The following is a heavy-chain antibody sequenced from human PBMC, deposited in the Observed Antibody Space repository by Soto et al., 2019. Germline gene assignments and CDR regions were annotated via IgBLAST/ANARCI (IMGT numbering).Heavy chain of an antibody. J-gene: IGHJ5*02. CDR1: GFTFSSYS. D-gene: IGHD2-2*01. CDR2: ISSSSSYI. CDR3: ARADCSSTSCYGGWLDP. V-gene: IGHV3-21*01. Sequence: EVQLVESGGGLVKPGGSLRLSCAASGFTFSSYSMNWVRQAPGKGLEWFSSISSSSSYIYYADSVKGRFTISRDNAKNSLYLQMNSLRAEDTAVYYCARADCSSTSCYGGWLDPWGQGTLVTVSS.